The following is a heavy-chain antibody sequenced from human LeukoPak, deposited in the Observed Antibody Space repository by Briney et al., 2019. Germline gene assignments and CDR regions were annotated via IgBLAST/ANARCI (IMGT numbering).Heavy chain of an antibody. V-gene: IGHV1-24*01. Sequence: ASEKVSCKVSGYTLTELSMHWVRQAPGKGLEWMGGFDPEDGETIYAQKFQGRVTMTEDTSTDTAYMELSSLRSEDTAVYYCAATHRYFDWLLRFDYWGQGTLVTVSS. J-gene: IGHJ4*02. D-gene: IGHD3-9*01. CDR2: FDPEDGET. CDR3: AATHRYFDWLLRFDY. CDR1: GYTLTELS.